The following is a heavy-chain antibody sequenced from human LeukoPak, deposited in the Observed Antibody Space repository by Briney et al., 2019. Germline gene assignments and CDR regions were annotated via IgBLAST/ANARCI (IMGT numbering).Heavy chain of an antibody. CDR1: GFTFSSYW. CDR3: AKDKGYYYGSGSSYNWFDP. J-gene: IGHJ5*02. Sequence: GGSLRLSCAASGFTFSSYWMHWVRQAPGKGLVWVSRINCDGSSTSYADSVKGRFTISRDNAKNTLYLQMNSLRAEDTAVYYCAKDKGYYYGSGSSYNWFDPWGQGTLVTVSS. CDR2: INCDGSST. V-gene: IGHV3-74*01. D-gene: IGHD3-10*01.